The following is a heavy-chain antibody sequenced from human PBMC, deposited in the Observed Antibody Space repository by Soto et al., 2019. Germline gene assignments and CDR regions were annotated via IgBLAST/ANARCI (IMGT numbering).Heavy chain of an antibody. CDR3: ASRLFWGGYIGGMDV. CDR1: GYTFTSYD. V-gene: IGHV1-8*01. D-gene: IGHD3-3*01. J-gene: IGHJ6*02. CDR2: MNPNSGNT. Sequence: QVQLVQSGAEVKKPGASVKVSCKASGYTFTSYDINWVRQATGQGLEWMGWMNPNSGNTGYAQKFQGRVTMTRNTSISTAYMELSRLRSEDTAVYYWASRLFWGGYIGGMDVWGQGTTVTGSS.